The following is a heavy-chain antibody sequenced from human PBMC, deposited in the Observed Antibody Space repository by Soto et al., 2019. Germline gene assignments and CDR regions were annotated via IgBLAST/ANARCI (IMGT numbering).Heavy chain of an antibody. CDR3: ARAPTPKAVQFRALQREHWFQP. Sequence: GASVKVSCKASGYTFTSYDINWVRQATGQGLEWMGWMNPNSGITDFAQKFQGRITMTGNTSISTAYMELSSLRSEDTAVYYCARAPTPKAVQFRALQREHWFQPLGQATLDTVSS. V-gene: IGHV1-8*01. D-gene: IGHD3-10*01. CDR1: GYTFTSYD. CDR2: MNPNSGIT. J-gene: IGHJ5*02.